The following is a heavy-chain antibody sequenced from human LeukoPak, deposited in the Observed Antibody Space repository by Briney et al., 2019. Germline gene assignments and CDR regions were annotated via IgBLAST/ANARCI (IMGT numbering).Heavy chain of an antibody. CDR2: MDGDGSTI. J-gene: IGHJ4*02. CDR1: GFTFSNSW. D-gene: IGHD2-15*01. CDR3: VSGTSYWYGVDY. V-gene: IGHV3-74*01. Sequence: GGSLTLSCGASGFTFSNSWMHWVRQAPGKGLVWVSYMDGDGSTISHADSLKGRFIMSRDNAKNTLHLEMNSLREEDTAVYFCVSGTSYWYGVDYWGRGTLVTVSS.